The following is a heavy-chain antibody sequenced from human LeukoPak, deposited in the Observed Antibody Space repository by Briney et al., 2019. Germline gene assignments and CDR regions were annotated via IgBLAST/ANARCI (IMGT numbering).Heavy chain of an antibody. CDR3: ARDRGVMTTDAFDI. D-gene: IGHD3-10*01. J-gene: IGHJ3*02. CDR2: ISISSSYT. CDR1: GFTFGSYA. V-gene: IGHV3-11*05. Sequence: GGSLRLSCAASGFTFGSYAMSWVRQAPGKGLEWLSYISISSSYTNYADSVKGRFTISRDNAKNSLYLQMNSLRAEDTAVYYCARDRGVMTTDAFDIWGQGTMVTVSS.